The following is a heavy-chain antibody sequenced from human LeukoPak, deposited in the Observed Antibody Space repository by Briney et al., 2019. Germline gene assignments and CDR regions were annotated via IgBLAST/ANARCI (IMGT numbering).Heavy chain of an antibody. CDR2: IYTSGST. CDR3: ARALPFGELYYFDY. V-gene: IGHV4-4*07. D-gene: IGHD3-10*01. Sequence: SETLSLTCTVSGGSISNYYWSWIRQPAGKGLEWIGRIYTSGSTNYNPSLKSRVTISVDTSKNQFSLKLSSVTAADTAVYYCARALPFGELYYFDYWGQGTLVTVSS. CDR1: GGSISNYY. J-gene: IGHJ4*02.